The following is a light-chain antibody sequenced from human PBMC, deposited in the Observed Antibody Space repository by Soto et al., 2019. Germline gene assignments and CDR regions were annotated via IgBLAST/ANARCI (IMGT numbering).Light chain of an antibody. Sequence: QSALTQPASVSGSPGQSITISCTGTSGDVGGYNYVSWYQHHPDKAPKLIMSDVSNRPSGVSGRFSVSKSGNTASLTISGLQAEDEADYYCSSYTNSSTLDVVFGGGTELTVL. V-gene: IGLV2-14*03. CDR2: DVS. CDR1: SGDVGGYNY. J-gene: IGLJ2*01. CDR3: SSYTNSSTLDVV.